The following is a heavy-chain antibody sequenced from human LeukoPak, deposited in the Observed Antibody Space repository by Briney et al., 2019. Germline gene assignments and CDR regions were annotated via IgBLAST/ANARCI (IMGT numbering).Heavy chain of an antibody. Sequence: SETLTLTCAVSGGSISSGGYSWSWIRQPPGKGLEWIGYIYYSGSTNYNPSLKSRVTISVDTSKNQFSLKLSSVTAADTAVYYCARVVAARRSYYYMDVWGKGTTVTVSS. CDR2: IYYSGST. J-gene: IGHJ6*03. CDR3: ARVVAARRSYYYMDV. CDR1: GGSISSGGYS. D-gene: IGHD6-6*01. V-gene: IGHV4-61*08.